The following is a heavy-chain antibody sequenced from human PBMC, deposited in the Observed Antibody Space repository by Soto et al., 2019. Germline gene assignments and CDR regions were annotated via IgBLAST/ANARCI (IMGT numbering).Heavy chain of an antibody. D-gene: IGHD3-10*01. CDR1: GFTFNTYA. CDR2: ISFDENNK. Sequence: GGSLRLSCAASGFTFNTYAMHWVRQAPGKGLEWVAVISFDENNKYYADSVKGRLTISRDNSKNTLYLQMSSLRAEDTAVYYCARAFYYGSGLLDYWGQGTLVTVSS. J-gene: IGHJ4*02. V-gene: IGHV3-30-3*01. CDR3: ARAFYYGSGLLDY.